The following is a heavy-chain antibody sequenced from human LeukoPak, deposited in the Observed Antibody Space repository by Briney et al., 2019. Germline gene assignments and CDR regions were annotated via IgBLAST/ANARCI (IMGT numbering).Heavy chain of an antibody. CDR2: ITNTGNT. Sequence: SETLSLTCTVSGDSISNSAYYWVWIRQPPGKGLEWIGTITNTGNTYSNPSLKSRVTISIDTSKTQISLKLTSVTAADTAVFYCARKTPVTSVDVWGQGTPVTVSS. D-gene: IGHD4-17*01. J-gene: IGHJ6*02. CDR3: ARKTPVTSVDV. CDR1: GDSISNSAYY. V-gene: IGHV4-39*01.